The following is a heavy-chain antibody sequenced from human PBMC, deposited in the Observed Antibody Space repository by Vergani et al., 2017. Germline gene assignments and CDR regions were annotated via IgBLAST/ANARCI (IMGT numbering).Heavy chain of an antibody. D-gene: IGHD3-16*01. V-gene: IGHV1-69*01. J-gene: IGHJ6*03. CDR2: IIPLFHVA. CDR3: ARDLRPTVGLGFYHYMDV. Sequence: QVQLVQSGAAVKKPGSSVKVSCKASGGTFSNHGINWLRRAPGQGLEWMGGIIPLFHVANYAQKFQGRVAINADESTKTVYMDLSSLKSEDTAIYYCARDLRPTVGLGFYHYMDVWGEGTSVIVSS. CDR1: GGTFSNHG.